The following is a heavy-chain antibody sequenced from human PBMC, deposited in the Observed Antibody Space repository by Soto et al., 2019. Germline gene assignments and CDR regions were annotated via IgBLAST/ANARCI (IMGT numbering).Heavy chain of an antibody. CDR2: MNPNSGNT. V-gene: IGHV1-8*01. D-gene: IGHD6-6*01. J-gene: IGHJ6*02. Sequence: QVQLVQSGAEVKKPGASVKVSCKASGYTFTSYDINWVRQATGQGLEWMGWMNPNSGNTGYAQKFPGRVTKTGNTSRSTAYMELSSLRSEDTAVYSCDIAAPIWYYDYGMAVWGHRTTVTVSS. CDR3: DIAAPIWYYDYGMAV. CDR1: GYTFTSYD.